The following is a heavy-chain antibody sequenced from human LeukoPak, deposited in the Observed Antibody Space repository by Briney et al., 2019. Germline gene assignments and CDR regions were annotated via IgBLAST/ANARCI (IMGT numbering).Heavy chain of an antibody. Sequence: HPGGSLRLSCAASGFTFSTYWMSWVRQAPGKGLEWVAFIRYDGSNKYYADSVKGRFTISRDNSKNTLYLQMNSLRAEDTAVYYCAKYGGGYNWNYNASDIWGQGTMVTVSS. CDR3: AKYGGGYNWNYNASDI. CDR2: IRYDGSNK. D-gene: IGHD1-7*01. CDR1: GFTFSTYW. V-gene: IGHV3-30*02. J-gene: IGHJ3*02.